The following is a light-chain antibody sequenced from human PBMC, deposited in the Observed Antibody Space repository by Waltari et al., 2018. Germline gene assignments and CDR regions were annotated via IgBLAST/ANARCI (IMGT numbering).Light chain of an antibody. CDR3: QVWDSSSNHWV. CDR2: DDS. CDR1: NIERKS. J-gene: IGLJ3*02. V-gene: IGLV3-21*02. Sequence: SYVLTQPPSVSVAPGETARITCGGINIERKSVHWYQQKPGQAPVLVVYDDSDRPSGIPERFSGSNSGNTATLTISRVEAGDEADYYCQVWDSSSNHWVFGGGTKLTVL.